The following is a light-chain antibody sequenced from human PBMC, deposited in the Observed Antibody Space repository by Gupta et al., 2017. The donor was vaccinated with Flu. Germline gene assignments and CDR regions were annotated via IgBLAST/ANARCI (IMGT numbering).Light chain of an antibody. V-gene: IGLV1-40*01. CDR3: QSYDSSLRV. Sequence: QSVLTQPPSVSGAPGQRVTIPCTGSSANIGAGYDVNWYQQLPGTAPKLLIYGNSNRPSGVPDRFSGSKSGTSASLAITGLQAEDEADYYCQSYDSSLRVFGGGTKLTVL. CDR2: GNS. CDR1: SANIGAGYD. J-gene: IGLJ3*02.